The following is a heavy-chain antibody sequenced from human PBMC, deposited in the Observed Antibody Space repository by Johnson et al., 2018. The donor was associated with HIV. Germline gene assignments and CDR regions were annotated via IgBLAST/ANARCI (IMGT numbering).Heavy chain of an antibody. V-gene: IGHV3-30*03. CDR1: GFTFSSYG. J-gene: IGHJ3*02. D-gene: IGHD1-26*01. Sequence: QMLLVESGGGVVQPGRSLRLSCAASGFTFSSYGMHWVRQAPGKGLEWVAVISYDGSNKYYADSVKGRFTISRDNSKNTLYLQMNSLKTEDTAVYYCTTDGWELLHFRAKTPDAFDIWGQGTMVTVSS. CDR2: ISYDGSNK. CDR3: TTDGWELLHFRAKTPDAFDI.